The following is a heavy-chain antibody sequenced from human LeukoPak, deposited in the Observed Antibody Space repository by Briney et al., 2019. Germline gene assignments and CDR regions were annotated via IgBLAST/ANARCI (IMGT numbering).Heavy chain of an antibody. V-gene: IGHV3-7*03. CDR2: INHNGNVN. D-gene: IGHD3-16*01. Sequence: GGSLRLSCAASGYTFSSYWMNWARQAPGKGLEWVASINHNGNVNYYVDSVKGRFTISRDNAKDSLYLQMSNLRAEDTAVYFCARGGGLDVWGQGATVTVSS. CDR1: GYTFSSYW. CDR3: ARGGGLDV. J-gene: IGHJ6*02.